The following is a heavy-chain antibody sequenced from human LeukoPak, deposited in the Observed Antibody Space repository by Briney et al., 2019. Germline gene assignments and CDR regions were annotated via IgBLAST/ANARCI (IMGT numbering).Heavy chain of an antibody. J-gene: IGHJ4*02. CDR1: GYTFTGYY. CDR3: ARGQITMVRGVNSYYFDY. V-gene: IGHV1-2*02. D-gene: IGHD3-10*01. CDR2: INPNSGGT. Sequence: ASVKVSCKASGYTFTGYYMHWVRQAPGQGLEWMGWINPNSGGTNYAQKFQGRVTMTRDTSISTAYMELSRLRSDDTAVYYCARGQITMVRGVNSYYFDYWGQGTLVTVSS.